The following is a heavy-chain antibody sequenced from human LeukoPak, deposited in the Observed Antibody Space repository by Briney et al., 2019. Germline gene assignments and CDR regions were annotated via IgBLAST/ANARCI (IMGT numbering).Heavy chain of an antibody. CDR3: AHSYSSSQRLKFKHFHH. Sequence: SGPTLVNPTQTLTLTCTFSGFSLNTSGVCVGWIRQPPGKALEWLTLIYWDDDERHSPSLESRLTITKDTSKNQVVLTMTNMDPVDTATYYCAHSYSSSQRLKFKHFHHWGQGTLVTVSS. CDR1: GFSLNTSGVC. V-gene: IGHV2-5*02. D-gene: IGHD6-13*01. CDR2: IYWDDDE. J-gene: IGHJ1*01.